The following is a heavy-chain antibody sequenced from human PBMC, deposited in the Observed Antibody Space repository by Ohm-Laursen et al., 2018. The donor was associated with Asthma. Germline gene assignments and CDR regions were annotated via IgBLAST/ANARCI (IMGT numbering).Heavy chain of an antibody. CDR3: ARRDFSGGDPSAAFDI. CDR1: GFTFSNFA. D-gene: IGHD2-21*02. J-gene: IGHJ3*02. Sequence: SLRLSCAASGFTFSNFAMHWVRQAPGKGLECVSIITSDGSWTSYADSVKGRFTISRDNFKNTLYMQMNSLRAEDTAVYYCARRDFSGGDPSAAFDIWGQGTMVTVSS. V-gene: IGHV3-30-3*01. CDR2: ITSDGSWT.